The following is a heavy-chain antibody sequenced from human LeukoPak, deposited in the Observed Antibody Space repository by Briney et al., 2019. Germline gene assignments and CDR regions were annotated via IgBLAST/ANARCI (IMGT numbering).Heavy chain of an antibody. V-gene: IGHV3-48*03. J-gene: IGHJ4*02. CDR3: ARDQRWFEELDF. CDR1: GFHLKCSV. D-gene: IGHD3-10*01. Sequence: GGPLTLPHGPWGFHLKCSVMLGLGPAPGRGVAGVSYITGSGDNTYYADSVKGRFTISRDNARNSVYLQMNSLRAEDTAVYYCARDQRWFEELDFWGQGTLVTVSS. CDR2: ITGSGDNT.